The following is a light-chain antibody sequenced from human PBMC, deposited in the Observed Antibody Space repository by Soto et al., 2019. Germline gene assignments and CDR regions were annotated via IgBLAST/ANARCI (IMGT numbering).Light chain of an antibody. J-gene: IGLJ1*01. CDR2: EVS. CDR1: SSDVGGYNY. Sequence: QSVLTQPPSASGSPGQSVTISCTGTSSDVGGYNYVSWYQQHPGKAPKLMIYEVSKRPSGVPDRFSGSKSGNTASLTVSGLQVEDEADYNCSSYAGSNNYVFGTGTTVT. V-gene: IGLV2-8*01. CDR3: SSYAGSNNYV.